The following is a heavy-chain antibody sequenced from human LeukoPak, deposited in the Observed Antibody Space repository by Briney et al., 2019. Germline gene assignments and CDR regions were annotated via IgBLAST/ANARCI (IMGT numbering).Heavy chain of an antibody. D-gene: IGHD2-8*02. J-gene: IGHJ5*02. Sequence: ASVKVSCKAYAFNFGSHYMHWVRPAPGQGLEWMGLINPTGDGTIYAQNFQGRVTMTKDMSTSTLYMELSSLTSEDTAIYYCARDVSGSNYWWHDPWGQGTLVTVSS. CDR2: INPTGDGT. CDR1: AFNFGSHY. CDR3: ARDVSGSNYWWHDP. V-gene: IGHV1-46*01.